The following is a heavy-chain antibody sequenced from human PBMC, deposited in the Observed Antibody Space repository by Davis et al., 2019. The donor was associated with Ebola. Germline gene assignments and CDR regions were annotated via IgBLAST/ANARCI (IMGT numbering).Heavy chain of an antibody. J-gene: IGHJ3*02. CDR2: ISRDSGSI. V-gene: IGHV3-9*03. CDR1: GFTFDDYA. Sequence: SLKISCAASGFTFDDYAMHWVRQTPGKGLEWVSGISRDSGSIGYADSVRGRFTISRDNAKNSLSLQMNSLRAEDMAFYYCAKEVNSRAHSGAFDIWGQGTMVTVSS. D-gene: IGHD3-10*01. CDR3: AKEVNSRAHSGAFDI.